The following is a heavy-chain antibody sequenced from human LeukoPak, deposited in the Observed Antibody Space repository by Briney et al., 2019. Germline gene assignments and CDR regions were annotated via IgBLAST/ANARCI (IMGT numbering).Heavy chain of an antibody. V-gene: IGHV1-8*01. J-gene: IGHJ4*02. CDR2: RNPNSGNT. CDR3: AKYKSGDYFDSGKRYYFDQ. D-gene: IGHD3-9*01. Sequence: ASVKVSCKASGYTFTSYDINWVRQATGQGLEWMGWRNPNSGNTGQEQKFHGRITMTRKTSISTAYMELSSLRPEDTAVYYCAKYKSGDYFDSGKRYYFDQWGQGTPVTVSS. CDR1: GYTFTSYD.